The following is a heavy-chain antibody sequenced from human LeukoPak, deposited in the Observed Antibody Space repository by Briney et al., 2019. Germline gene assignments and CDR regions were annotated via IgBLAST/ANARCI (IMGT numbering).Heavy chain of an antibody. D-gene: IGHD5-12*01. J-gene: IGHJ4*02. CDR3: ARAHSGYDLDY. CDR1: GGSIYSGCYY. Sequence: SETLSLTCTVSGGSIYSGCYYWSWIRQLPGKGLEWIGYIYHSGSTYYNPSLKSRVTISVDTSKSQFSLNLSSVTAADTAVYYCARAHSGYDLDYWGQGALVTVSS. V-gene: IGHV4-31*03. CDR2: IYHSGST.